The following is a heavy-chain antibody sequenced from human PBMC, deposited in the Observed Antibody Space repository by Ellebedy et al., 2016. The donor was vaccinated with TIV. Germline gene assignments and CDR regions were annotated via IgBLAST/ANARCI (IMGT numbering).Heavy chain of an antibody. CDR1: GYTFTYYG. D-gene: IGHD2-2*01. CDR2: ITAYNGNR. V-gene: IGHV1-18*04. J-gene: IGHJ4*02. Sequence: AASVKVSCKASGYTFTYYGITWVRQAPGQGLEWMGWITAYNGNRNYAQKLQDRVTMTTDKSTSTAYMELRSLRSDDTAVYYCARYHLGQGLAYQFLDYWGQGTLVTVSS. CDR3: ARYHLGQGLAYQFLDY.